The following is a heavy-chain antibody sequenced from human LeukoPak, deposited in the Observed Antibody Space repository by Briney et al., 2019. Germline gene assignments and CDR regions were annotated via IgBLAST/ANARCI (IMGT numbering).Heavy chain of an antibody. V-gene: IGHV1-2*02. Sequence: ASVKVSCKASGNSFTGYYIHWVRQAPGQGLEWMGWINPDGGDTNYAQKFQGRVTMTRDTSISTAYMELSRLRFDDTAVYYCARDMDGGVAAAEYYFDYWGQGTLVTVSS. CDR2: INPDGGDT. J-gene: IGHJ4*02. D-gene: IGHD6-13*01. CDR1: GNSFTGYY. CDR3: ARDMDGGVAAAEYYFDY.